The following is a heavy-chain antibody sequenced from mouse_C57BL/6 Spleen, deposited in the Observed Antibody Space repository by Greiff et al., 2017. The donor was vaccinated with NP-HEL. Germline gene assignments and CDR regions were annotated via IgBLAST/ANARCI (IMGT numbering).Heavy chain of an antibody. CDR2: IDPENGDT. Sequence: VQLQQSGAELVRPGASVKLSCTASGFNIKDDYMHWVKQRPEQGLEWIGWIDPENGDTEYASKFQGKATITADTSSNTAYLQLSSLTSEDTAVYYCTTRSSYYYWGQGTTLTVSS. CDR3: TTRSSYYY. D-gene: IGHD1-1*01. CDR1: GFNIKDDY. V-gene: IGHV14-4*01. J-gene: IGHJ2*01.